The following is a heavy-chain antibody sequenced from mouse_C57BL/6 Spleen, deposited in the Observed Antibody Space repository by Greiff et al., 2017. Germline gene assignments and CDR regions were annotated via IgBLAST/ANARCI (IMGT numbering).Heavy chain of an antibody. Sequence: EVQVVESGPELVKPGASVKISCKASGYSFTDYYMNWVKQSNGKSLEWIGVINPNYGTTSSNQKFKGKATLTVDQSSSTAYMQLNSLTSEDSAVYYCASRPSNYAMDDWGQGTSVTVST. J-gene: IGHJ4*01. CDR3: ASRPSNYAMDD. CDR1: GYSFTDYY. V-gene: IGHV1-39*01. CDR2: INPNYGTT.